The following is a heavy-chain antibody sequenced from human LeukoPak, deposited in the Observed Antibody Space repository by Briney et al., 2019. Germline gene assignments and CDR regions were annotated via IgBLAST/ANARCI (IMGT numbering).Heavy chain of an antibody. J-gene: IGHJ3*02. CDR1: GFNFNNYA. D-gene: IGHD6-6*01. V-gene: IGHV3-23*01. CDR3: AKVEYSSPIPPHDAFDI. CDR2: ISGSGGST. Sequence: GGSLRLSCAASGFNFNNYAMSWVRQAPGKGLEWVSAISGSGGSTYYADSVKGRFTISRDNSKNTLYLQMNSLRAEDTAVYYCAKVEYSSPIPPHDAFDIWGQGTMVTVSS.